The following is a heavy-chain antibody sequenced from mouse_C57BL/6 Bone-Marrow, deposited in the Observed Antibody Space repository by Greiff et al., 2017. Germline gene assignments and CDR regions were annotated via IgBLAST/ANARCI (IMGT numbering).Heavy chain of an antibody. CDR3: ARDQGMVTTPYYFDY. Sequence: DVMLVESGGGLVKPGGSLKLSCAASGFTFSSYAMSWVRQTPEKRLEWVATISDGGSYTYYPDNVKGRFTISRDNAKNNLYLQMSHLKSEDTAMYYCARDQGMVTTPYYFDYWGQGTTLTVSS. CDR1: GFTFSSYA. D-gene: IGHD2-2*01. J-gene: IGHJ2*01. V-gene: IGHV5-4*01. CDR2: ISDGGSYT.